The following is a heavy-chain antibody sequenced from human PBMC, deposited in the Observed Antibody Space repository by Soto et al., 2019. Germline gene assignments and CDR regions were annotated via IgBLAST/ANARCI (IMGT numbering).Heavy chain of an antibody. J-gene: IGHJ4*01. CDR2: IKSKTDGGTT. CDR3: TTDSYSTIIIVRFDY. Sequence: PGGSLRLSCAASGFTFTNAWINWVRQAPGKGLEWVGRIKSKTDGGTTDYAEPVKGRFVISRDDSNNMVYLQMNSLKIEDTAVYYCTTDSYSTIIIVRFDYWGHGTLVTVSA. CDR1: GFTFTNAW. V-gene: IGHV3-15*07. D-gene: IGHD3-22*01.